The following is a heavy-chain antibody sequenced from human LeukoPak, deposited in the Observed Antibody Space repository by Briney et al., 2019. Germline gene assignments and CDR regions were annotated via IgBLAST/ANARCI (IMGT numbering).Heavy chain of an antibody. CDR3: ARGGPLDGSSPAEFDY. D-gene: IGHD6-13*01. J-gene: IGHJ4*02. V-gene: IGHV4-61*02. CDR2: IYTSGST. Sequence: SETLSLTCTVSGGSISSGSYYWSWIRQPAGKGLEWIGRIYTSGSTNYNPSLKSRVTISVDTSKNQFSLKLSSVTAADTAVYYCARGGPLDGSSPAEFDYWGQGTLVTVSS. CDR1: GGSISSGSYY.